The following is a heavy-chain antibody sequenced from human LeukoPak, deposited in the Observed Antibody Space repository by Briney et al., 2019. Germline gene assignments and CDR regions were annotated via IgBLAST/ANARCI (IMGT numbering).Heavy chain of an antibody. CDR1: GGSISSSY. V-gene: IGHV4-59*12. CDR3: ARDLVYYYGSGTHYGMDV. D-gene: IGHD3-10*01. J-gene: IGHJ6*02. Sequence: SETLSLTCTVSGGSISSSYWSWIRQPPGKGLEWVGYIYDSESTNYNPSLKSRVTISVDTSKNQFSLKLSSVTAADTAVYYCARDLVYYYGSGTHYGMDVWGQGTTVTVSS. CDR2: IYDSEST.